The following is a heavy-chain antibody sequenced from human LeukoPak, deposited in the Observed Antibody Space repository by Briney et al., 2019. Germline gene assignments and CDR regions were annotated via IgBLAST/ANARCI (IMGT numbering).Heavy chain of an antibody. Sequence: PSETLSLTCTVSGYSISSGYYWGWIRQPPGKGLEWIGSIYHSGSTYYNPSLKSRVTISVDTSKNQFSLRLSSVTAADSAVYYCARANFNYYDTSAYNIWGQGTQVTVSS. V-gene: IGHV4-38-2*02. J-gene: IGHJ4*02. D-gene: IGHD3-22*01. CDR1: GYSISSGYY. CDR3: ARANFNYYDTSAYNI. CDR2: IYHSGST.